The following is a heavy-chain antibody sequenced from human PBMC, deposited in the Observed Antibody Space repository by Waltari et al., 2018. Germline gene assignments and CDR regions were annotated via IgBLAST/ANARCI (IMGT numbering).Heavy chain of an antibody. CDR1: GFTFSTYS. D-gene: IGHD4-17*01. CDR3: ARSSTTVTTFG. V-gene: IGHV3-21*01. J-gene: IGHJ4*02. CDR2: ISSSSLYM. Sequence: EVQLVASGGGLVKAGGSLRLSCAAFGFTFSTYSMNWVRQAPGKGLEWVSSISSSSLYMRKAESVKGRVTIARDNAKNSLYLQMNSLRVEDTAVYYCARSSTTVTTFGWGQGTLVTVSS.